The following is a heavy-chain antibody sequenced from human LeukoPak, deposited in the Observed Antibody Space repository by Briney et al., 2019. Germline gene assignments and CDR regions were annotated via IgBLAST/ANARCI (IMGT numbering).Heavy chain of an antibody. CDR2: MFYSGST. V-gene: IGHV4-39*01. CDR1: GGSISSSAYY. J-gene: IGHJ4*02. D-gene: IGHD3-3*01. CDR3: TRQWSNXWSDN. Sequence: SETLSLTCTVSGGSISSSAYYWGWIRQPPGKGLEWIGSMFYSGSTNYNPSLKSRVTIAVDTSKNQFFLRLSSMTAADTAVYYCTRQWSNXWSDNWGQGTLVTVSS.